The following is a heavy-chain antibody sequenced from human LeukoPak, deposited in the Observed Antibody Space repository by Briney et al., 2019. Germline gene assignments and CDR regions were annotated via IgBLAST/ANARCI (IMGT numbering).Heavy chain of an antibody. CDR3: ARGYYYDSSGYYSTFDY. Sequence: PGGSLRLSCAASGFIFSSYEMNWVRQAPGKGLEWVSCISRSGSTMYYADSVKGRFTISRDNAKNSLYLQMNSLRADDTAVYYCARGYYYDSSGYYSTFDYWGQRTLVTVSS. V-gene: IGHV3-48*03. D-gene: IGHD3-22*01. CDR2: ISRSGSTM. J-gene: IGHJ4*02. CDR1: GFIFSSYE.